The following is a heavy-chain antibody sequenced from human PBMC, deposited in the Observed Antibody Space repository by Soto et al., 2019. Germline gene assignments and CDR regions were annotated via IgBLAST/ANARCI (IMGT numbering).Heavy chain of an antibody. D-gene: IGHD3-10*01. V-gene: IGHV4-39*01. J-gene: IGHJ6*03. Sequence: HSETLSLTCTVSGGSIGSSSYYWGWIRQPPGKGLEWIGSIYYSGSTYYNPSLKSRVTISVDTSKNQFSLKLSSVTAADTAVYYCARLSSGSGSYYRNYYYYMDVWGKGTTVTVSS. CDR1: GGSIGSSSYY. CDR3: ARLSSGSGSYYRNYYYYMDV. CDR2: IYYSGST.